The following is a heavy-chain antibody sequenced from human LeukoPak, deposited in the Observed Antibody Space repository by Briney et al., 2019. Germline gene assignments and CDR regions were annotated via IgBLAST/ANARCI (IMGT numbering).Heavy chain of an antibody. J-gene: IGHJ4*02. CDR3: ARVFRSSSYYRPFDY. CDR2: INHSGST. D-gene: IGHD3-22*01. CDR1: GGSFSGYY. Sequence: SETLSLTCAVCGGSFSGYYWSWIRQPPGKGLEWIGEINHSGSTNYNPSLKSRVTISVDTSKNQFSLKLSSLTAADTAVYYCARVFRSSSYYRPFDYWGQGTLVTVSS. V-gene: IGHV4-34*01.